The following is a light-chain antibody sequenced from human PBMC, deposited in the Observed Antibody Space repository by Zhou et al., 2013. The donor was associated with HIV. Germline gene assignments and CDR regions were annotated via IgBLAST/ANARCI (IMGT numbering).Light chain of an antibody. Sequence: EIVLTQSPATLSLSPGERATLSCRASQSVSSYLAWYQQKPGQAPRLLIYGASTRATGIPARFSGSGSETEFTLTISSLQSEDFAVYYCQQYGSSPLFTFGPGTKVDIK. CDR1: QSVSSY. J-gene: IGKJ3*01. V-gene: IGKV3-15*01. CDR2: GAS. CDR3: QQYGSSPLFT.